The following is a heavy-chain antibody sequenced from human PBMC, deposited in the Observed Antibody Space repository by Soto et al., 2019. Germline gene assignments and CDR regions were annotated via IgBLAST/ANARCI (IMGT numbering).Heavy chain of an antibody. CDR3: AKAGIGIVVVPARGPWYFDL. CDR2: ISGSGGST. V-gene: IGHV3-23*01. CDR1: GFTFSSYA. J-gene: IGHJ2*01. Sequence: GGSLRLSCAASGFTFSSYAMSWVRQAPGKGLEWVSAISGSGGSTYYADSVKGRFTISRDNSKNTLYLQMSSLRAEDTAVYYCAKAGIGIVVVPARGPWYFDLWGRGTLVTVSS. D-gene: IGHD2-2*01.